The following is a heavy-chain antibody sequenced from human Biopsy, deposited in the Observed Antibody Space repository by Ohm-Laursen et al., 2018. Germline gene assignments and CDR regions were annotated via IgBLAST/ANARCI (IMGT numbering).Heavy chain of an antibody. CDR3: ARATYSSGHKIDS. CDR1: GFVVSGTQ. J-gene: IGHJ6*02. CDR2: IYSGDST. V-gene: IGHV3-53*01. Sequence: GSLRLSCAASGFVVSGTQMSWVRQAPRKGLEWVSVIYSGDSTYYADSVKGRFTISRDESKNTLYLQMNRLRAEDTAVYHCARATYSSGHKIDSWGQGTTVTVSS. D-gene: IGHD6-25*01.